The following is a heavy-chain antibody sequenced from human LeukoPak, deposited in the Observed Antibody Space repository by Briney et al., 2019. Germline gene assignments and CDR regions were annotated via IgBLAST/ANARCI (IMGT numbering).Heavy chain of an antibody. J-gene: IGHJ4*02. D-gene: IGHD3-3*01. V-gene: IGHV3-74*01. CDR1: GFRFGSYW. CDR2: IHNDGIAT. Sequence: GGSLRLSCAASGFRFGSYWMHWVRQAPGKGLVWVSRIHNDGIATSYADSVKGRFTISRDNAKDTLYLQMNSLRADDTAVYYCARPLRESGYFYFDYWGQGTLVTVSS. CDR3: ARPLRESGYFYFDY.